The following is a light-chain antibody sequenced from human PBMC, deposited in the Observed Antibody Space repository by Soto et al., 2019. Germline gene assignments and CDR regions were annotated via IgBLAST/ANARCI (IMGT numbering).Light chain of an antibody. Sequence: QSVLTQPASVSGSPGQSITISCTGTSSDIGTYNYVSWYQQHPGKAPKLMIYEVSNRPSGVSNRFSGSKSVNTASLTISGLQAEDEADYYCSSYTSSSTLVFGGGTKVTVL. CDR1: SSDIGTYNY. V-gene: IGLV2-14*01. CDR3: SSYTSSSTLV. J-gene: IGLJ2*01. CDR2: EVS.